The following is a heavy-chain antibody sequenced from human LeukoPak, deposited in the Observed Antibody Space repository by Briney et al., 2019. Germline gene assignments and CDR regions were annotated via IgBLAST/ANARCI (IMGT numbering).Heavy chain of an antibody. V-gene: IGHV4-59*01. CDR1: GGSISSYY. Sequence: SETLSLTCTVSGGSISSYYWSWIRQPPGKGLEWIGYIYYSGSTNYNPSLKSRVTKSVDTSKNQFSLKLSSVTAADTAVYYCARERRTTVTMSNAFYIWGQGTMVTVSS. J-gene: IGHJ3*02. CDR2: IYYSGST. D-gene: IGHD4-17*01. CDR3: ARERRTTVTMSNAFYI.